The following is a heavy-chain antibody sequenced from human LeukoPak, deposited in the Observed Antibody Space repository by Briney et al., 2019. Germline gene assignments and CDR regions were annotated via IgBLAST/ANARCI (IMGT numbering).Heavy chain of an antibody. D-gene: IGHD3-10*01. CDR2: IASDGSST. V-gene: IGHV3-74*01. J-gene: IGHJ4*02. Sequence: PGGSLRLSCAASGFTFSSYWMNWVRQAPGKGLVWVSRIASDGSSTTYADSVKGRFTISRDNSKNTLDLHMYSLRAEDTAVYYCAKDSALWGQGTLVTVAS. CDR1: GFTFSSYW. CDR3: AKDSAL.